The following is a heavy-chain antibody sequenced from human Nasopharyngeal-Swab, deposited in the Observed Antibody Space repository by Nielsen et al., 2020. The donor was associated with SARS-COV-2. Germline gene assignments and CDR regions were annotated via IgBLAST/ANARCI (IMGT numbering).Heavy chain of an antibody. D-gene: IGHD3-16*01. Sequence: ASVKVSCKASGYTFIGYYIHWVRQAPGQGLEWLGWIDPNNGATKYAQTFQGRISVTRDTSFSTAYMELSGLRSDDTAVYYCASGSMIAFGGITGKFDYWGQGTLVIVPP. CDR1: GYTFIGYY. CDR2: IDPNNGAT. V-gene: IGHV1-2*02. J-gene: IGHJ4*02. CDR3: ASGSMIAFGGITGKFDY.